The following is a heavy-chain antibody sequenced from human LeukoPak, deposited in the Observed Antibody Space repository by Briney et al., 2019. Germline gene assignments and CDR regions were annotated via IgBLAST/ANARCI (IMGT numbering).Heavy chain of an antibody. V-gene: IGHV4-34*01. CDR2: INHSGST. J-gene: IGHJ4*02. CDR3: ARVGGGLYFDY. D-gene: IGHD3-10*01. CDR1: GGSFSGYY. Sequence: SETLSLTCAVYGGSFSGYYWSWIRQPPGKGLEWIGEINHSGSTNYNPSLKSRVTISVDRSKNQFSLKLSSVTAADTVVYYCARVGGGLYFDYWGQGTLVTVSS.